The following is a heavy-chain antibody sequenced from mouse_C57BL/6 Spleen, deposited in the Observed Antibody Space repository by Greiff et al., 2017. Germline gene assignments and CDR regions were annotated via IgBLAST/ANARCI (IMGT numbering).Heavy chain of an antibody. CDR3: ARDNYGSSSDY. V-gene: IGHV3-6*01. J-gene: IGHJ2*01. D-gene: IGHD1-1*01. Sequence: EVQLVESGPGLVKPSQSLSLTCSVTGYSITSGYYWNWIRQFPGNKLEWMGYISYDGSNNYNPSLKNRISITRDTSKNQFFLKLNSVTTEDTATYYCARDNYGSSSDYWGQGTTLTVSS. CDR2: ISYDGSN. CDR1: GYSITSGYY.